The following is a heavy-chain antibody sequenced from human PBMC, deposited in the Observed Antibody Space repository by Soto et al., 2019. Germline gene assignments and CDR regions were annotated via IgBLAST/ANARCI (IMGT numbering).Heavy chain of an antibody. J-gene: IGHJ6*03. CDR1: GFTVSSNY. CDR2: IYSGGST. Sequence: PGGSLRLSCAASGFTVSSNYMSWVRQAPGKGLEWVSVIYSGGSTYYADSVKGRFTISRHNSKNTLYLQMNSLRAEDTAVYYCARGLFAVVKSGDYYYYMDVWGKGTTVTVSS. D-gene: IGHD3-22*01. V-gene: IGHV3-53*04. CDR3: ARGLFAVVKSGDYYYYMDV.